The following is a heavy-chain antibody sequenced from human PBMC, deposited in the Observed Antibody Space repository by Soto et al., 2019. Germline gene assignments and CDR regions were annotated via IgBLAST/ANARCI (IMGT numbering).Heavy chain of an antibody. Sequence: GGSLRLSCAASGFTFSDHYMDWVRQAPGKGLEWVGRTRNKANSYTTEYAASVKGRFTISRDDSKNSLYLQMNSLKTEDTAVYYCASELRGYYGMDVWGQGTTVTV. CDR3: ASELRGYYGMDV. CDR2: TRNKANSYTT. D-gene: IGHD4-17*01. CDR1: GFTFSDHY. J-gene: IGHJ6*02. V-gene: IGHV3-72*01.